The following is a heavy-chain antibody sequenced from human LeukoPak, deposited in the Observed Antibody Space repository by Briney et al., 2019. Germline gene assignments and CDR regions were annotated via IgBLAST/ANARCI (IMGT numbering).Heavy chain of an antibody. CDR1: GFTFSSYS. CDR3: ANGRRYYYDSSGLPDY. V-gene: IGHV3-21*01. J-gene: IGHJ4*02. CDR2: IGSSSSYI. Sequence: GGSLRLSCEASGFTFSSYSINWVRQAPGKGLEWISSIGSSSSYIYYADSVKGRFTISRDNSKNTLYLQMNSLRAEDTAVYYCANGRRYYYDSSGLPDYWGQGTLVTVSS. D-gene: IGHD3-22*01.